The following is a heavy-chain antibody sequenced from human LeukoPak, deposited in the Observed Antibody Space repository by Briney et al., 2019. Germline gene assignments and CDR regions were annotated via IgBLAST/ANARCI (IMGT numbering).Heavy chain of an antibody. D-gene: IGHD3-16*02. J-gene: IGHJ4*02. V-gene: IGHV3-48*04. CDR2: ISSSSSPI. CDR3: AKDPDPYYDYVWGSYHFDY. Sequence: GGSLRLSCAASGFTFSSYSMNWVRQAPGTGLDWVAYISSSSSPIYYADSVKGRFTISRDNAKNSLYLQMNSLRAEDTALYYCAKDPDPYYDYVWGSYHFDYWGQGTLVTVSS. CDR1: GFTFSSYS.